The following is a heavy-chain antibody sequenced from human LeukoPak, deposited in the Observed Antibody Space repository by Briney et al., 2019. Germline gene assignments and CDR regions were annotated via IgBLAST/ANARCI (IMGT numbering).Heavy chain of an antibody. V-gene: IGHV4-39*07. CDR1: GGSISSSSYY. CDR2: IYYTGNT. Sequence: SETLSLTCTVSGGSISSSSYYWGWIRQPPGKGLEWIGSIYYTGNTYYNPSLKTRVTMSVDTSKNQFSLKLSSVTAADTAVYYCARDPPCLGGGDCYLISELWFDPWGQGTRVIVSS. J-gene: IGHJ5*02. CDR3: ARDPPCLGGGDCYLISELWFDP. D-gene: IGHD2-21*02.